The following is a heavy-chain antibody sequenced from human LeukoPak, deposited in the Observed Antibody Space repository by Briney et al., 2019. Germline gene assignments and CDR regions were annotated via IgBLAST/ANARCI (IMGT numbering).Heavy chain of an antibody. J-gene: IGHJ4*02. D-gene: IGHD1-7*01. CDR3: ARAFDITGTTELGY. CDR2: INPNSGGT. CDR1: GYTFTGYY. Sequence: ASVKVSCKASGYTFTGYYMHWVRQAPGQGLEWMGWINPNSGGTNYAQKFQGRVTMTRDTSISTAYMELSRLRSGDTAVYYCARAFDITGTTELGYWGQGTLVTVSS. V-gene: IGHV1-2*02.